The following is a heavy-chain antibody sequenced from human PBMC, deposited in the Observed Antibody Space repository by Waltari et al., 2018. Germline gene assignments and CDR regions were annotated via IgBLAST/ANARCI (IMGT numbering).Heavy chain of an antibody. Sequence: EVQLLESGGGLVQPGGSLRLSCAASGFTFSSYAMSWVRQAPGKGLEWVSVIYSRGSTYYADSVKGRFTISRDNSKNTLYLQMNSLRAEDTAVYYCAKPTTAEYYFDYWGQGTLVTVSS. V-gene: IGHV3-23*03. CDR3: AKPTTAEYYFDY. CDR2: IYSRGST. CDR1: GFTFSSYA. D-gene: IGHD1-1*01. J-gene: IGHJ4*02.